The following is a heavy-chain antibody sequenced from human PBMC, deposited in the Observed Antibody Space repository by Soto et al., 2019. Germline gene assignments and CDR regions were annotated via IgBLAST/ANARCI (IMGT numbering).Heavy chain of an antibody. CDR2: INPSGGST. CDR1: GYTFSSYY. CDR3: AMGGSSEFWWLGP. Sequence: QVQLVQSGAEVKKPGASVKVSCKASGYTFSSYYMNWVRQAPGQGLEWMGIINPSGGSTSYAQKFQRRVTMTRDTSTSTGYMELSSLRSEDTSVYYCAMGGSSEFWWLGPWGQGTLVNLSS. V-gene: IGHV1-46*01. J-gene: IGHJ5*02. D-gene: IGHD6-6*01.